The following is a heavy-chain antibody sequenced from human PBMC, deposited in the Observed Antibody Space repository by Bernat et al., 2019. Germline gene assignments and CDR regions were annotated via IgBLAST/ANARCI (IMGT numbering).Heavy chain of an antibody. CDR1: GFTFSSYG. CDR3: ARDSSGYYQRTYAFDI. J-gene: IGHJ3*02. D-gene: IGHD3-22*01. CDR2: ISYDGSNK. V-gene: IGHV3-30*03. Sequence: QVQLVESGGGVVQPGRSLRLSCAASGFTFSSYGMHWVRQAPGKGLEWVAVISYDGSNKYYADSVKGRFTISRDNSKNTLYLQMNSLRAEDTAVYYCARDSSGYYQRTYAFDIWGQGTMVTVSS.